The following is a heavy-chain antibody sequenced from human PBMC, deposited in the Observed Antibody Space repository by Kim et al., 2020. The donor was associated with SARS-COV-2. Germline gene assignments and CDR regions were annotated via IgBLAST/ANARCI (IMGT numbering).Heavy chain of an antibody. CDR3: ARPTDGWLTLGFDP. V-gene: IGHV1-2*06. J-gene: IGHJ5*02. CDR1: GYTFTGYY. Sequence: ASVKVSCKASGYTFTGYYMHWVRQAPGQGLEWMGRINPNSGGTNYAQKFQGRVTMTRDTSISTAYMELSRLRSDDTAVYYCARPTDGWLTLGFDPWGQGTLVTVSS. D-gene: IGHD5-12*01. CDR2: INPNSGGT.